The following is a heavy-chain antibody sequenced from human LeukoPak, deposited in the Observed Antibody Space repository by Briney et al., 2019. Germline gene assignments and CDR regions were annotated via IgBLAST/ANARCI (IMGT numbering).Heavy chain of an antibody. CDR1: GFTFDNYA. CDR2: ISWNSGTI. J-gene: IGHJ1*01. V-gene: IGHV3-9*01. D-gene: IGHD6-19*01. CDR3: ARAYKDRSLAGKKEFFQH. Sequence: GGSLRLSCAASGFTFDNYARNWVRQVPGKGLEWISLISWNSGTIGYADSVKGRFTISRDNANNFLYLQMNSLRAEDTALYYCARAYKDRSLAGKKEFFQHWGQGTLVTVSS.